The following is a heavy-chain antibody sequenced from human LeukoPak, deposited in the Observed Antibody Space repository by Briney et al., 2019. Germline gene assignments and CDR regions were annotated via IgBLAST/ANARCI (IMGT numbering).Heavy chain of an antibody. J-gene: IGHJ6*03. V-gene: IGHV1-2*06. CDR2: INPNSGGT. CDR1: GYTFTGYY. D-gene: IGHD6-6*01. Sequence: ASVKVSCKASGYTFTGYYIHWVRQAPGQGLEWMGRINPNSGGTNYAQKFRGRVTMTRDTSISTAYMELSRLRSDDTAVYYCARARGGSSPHYYYYYMDVWGKGTTVTVSS. CDR3: ARARGGSSPHYYYYYMDV.